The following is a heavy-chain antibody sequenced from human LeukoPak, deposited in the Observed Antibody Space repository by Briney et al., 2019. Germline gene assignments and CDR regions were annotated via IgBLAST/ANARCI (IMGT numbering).Heavy chain of an antibody. Sequence: GGSLRLSCAASGFTFRNYRMHWVRHPPGKGLVWVSVIYSGGSTYYADFVKGRFTISRHNSKNTLYLQMNSLRAEDTAVYYCARGGDYYDSSGLSLDYWGQGTLVTVSS. J-gene: IGHJ4*02. CDR2: IYSGGST. CDR1: GFTFRNYR. V-gene: IGHV3-53*04. CDR3: ARGGDYYDSSGLSLDY. D-gene: IGHD3-22*01.